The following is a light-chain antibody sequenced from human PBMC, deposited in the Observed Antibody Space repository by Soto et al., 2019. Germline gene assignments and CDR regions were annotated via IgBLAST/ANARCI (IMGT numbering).Light chain of an antibody. Sequence: EIVLTQSPATLSLSPGERATLSCRASQGVSSYLAWYQQKPGQAPRLLIYDASNRATGIPARFSGSGSGTDFSLTIGSLEPEDFAVYYCQQRSNWWTFGQGTKVEIK. CDR3: QQRSNWWT. J-gene: IGKJ1*01. V-gene: IGKV3-11*01. CDR2: DAS. CDR1: QGVSSY.